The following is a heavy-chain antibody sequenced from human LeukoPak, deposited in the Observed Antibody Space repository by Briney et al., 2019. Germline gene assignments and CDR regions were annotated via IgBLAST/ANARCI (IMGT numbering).Heavy chain of an antibody. D-gene: IGHD3-3*01. J-gene: IGHJ2*01. CDR3: ARDEIGITIFGEGSPGYFDL. V-gene: IGHV4-4*07. CDR1: GGSISSYY. Sequence: SETLPLTCTVSGGSISSYYWSWIRQPAGKGLEWIGRIYTSGSTNYNPSLKSRVTMSVDTSKNQFSLKLSSVTAADTAVYYCARDEIGITIFGEGSPGYFDLWGRGTLVTVSS. CDR2: IYTSGST.